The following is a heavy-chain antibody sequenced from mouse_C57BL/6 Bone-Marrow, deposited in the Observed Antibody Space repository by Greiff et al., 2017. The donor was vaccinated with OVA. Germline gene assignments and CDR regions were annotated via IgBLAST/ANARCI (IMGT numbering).Heavy chain of an antibody. CDR2: IDPSDSYT. V-gene: IGHV1-69*01. J-gene: IGHJ3*01. D-gene: IGHD1-1*01. CDR1: GYTFTSYW. CDR3: AREDGSSYGFAY. Sequence: QVQLQQPGAELVMPGASVKLSCKASGYTFTSYWMHWVKQRPGQGLEWIGEIDPSDSYTNYNQKFKGKSTLTVDKSSSTAYMQLSSLTSEDSAVDYCAREDGSSYGFAYWGQGTLVTVSA.